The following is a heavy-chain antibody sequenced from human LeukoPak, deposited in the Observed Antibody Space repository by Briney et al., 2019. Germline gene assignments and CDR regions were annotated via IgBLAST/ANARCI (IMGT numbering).Heavy chain of an antibody. CDR2: IYYSGST. V-gene: IGHV4-59*01. D-gene: IGHD4-23*01. CDR3: ARVPDGGKGNQYSQH. Sequence: SETLSLTCTVSGGSISSYYWSWIRQPPGKGLEWIGYIYYSGSTNYNPSLKSRVTISVDTSKNQFSLKLSSVTAADTAVYYCARVPDGGKGNQYSQHWGQGTLVTVSS. J-gene: IGHJ1*01. CDR1: GGSISSYY.